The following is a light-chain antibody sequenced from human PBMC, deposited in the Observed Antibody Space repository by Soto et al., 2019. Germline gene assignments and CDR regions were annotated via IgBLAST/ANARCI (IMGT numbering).Light chain of an antibody. J-gene: IGKJ1*01. CDR2: AAS. CDR3: QQANSFPRT. Sequence: DIQMTQSPSSVSASVGDRVTITCRASQAISSCLAWYQQKPAKAPKLLIYAASSLQSGVPSRFSGSGSGTDFTINISSLQPEDFATYYCQQANSFPRTFGQGTKVDIK. V-gene: IGKV1-12*01. CDR1: QAISSC.